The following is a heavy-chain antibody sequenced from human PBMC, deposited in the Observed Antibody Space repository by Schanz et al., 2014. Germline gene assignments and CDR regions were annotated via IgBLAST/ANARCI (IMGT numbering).Heavy chain of an antibody. V-gene: IGHV1-18*01. CDR2: ISVYNHNK. CDR3: ARERRVFDRDDGYYFDS. CDR1: GYTFTTYA. Sequence: QVQLVQSGAEVKKPGASVRVSCKASGYTFTTYAMSWVRQAPGQGLEWMGWISVYNHNKEYDQKFQGRVTMTTDTSTSTVYMELRSLRSDAAAVYDCARERRVFDRDDGYYFDSWGQGTLXTVSS. J-gene: IGHJ4*02. D-gene: IGHD3-16*02.